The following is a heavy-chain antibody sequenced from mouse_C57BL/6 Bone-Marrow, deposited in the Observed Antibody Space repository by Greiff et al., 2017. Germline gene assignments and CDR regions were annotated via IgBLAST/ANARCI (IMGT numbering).Heavy chain of an antibody. CDR2: IYWDEDK. V-gene: IGHV8-12*01. J-gene: IGHJ2*01. CDR3: ARSAITTVVGYFDY. D-gene: IGHD1-1*01. CDR1: GFSLSTSGMG. Sequence: QVTLKVSGPGILQSSQSLSLTCSFSGFSLSTSGMGVSWIRQPSGKGLEWLAHIYWDEDKRYNPSLKSRLTISKDTSRNQVFLNITSVDTAATATYYCARSAITTVVGYFDYWGQGTTLTVSS.